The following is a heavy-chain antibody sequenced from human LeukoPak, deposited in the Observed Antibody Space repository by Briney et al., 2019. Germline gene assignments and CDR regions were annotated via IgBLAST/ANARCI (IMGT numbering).Heavy chain of an antibody. CDR3: ARARWPDYYYYGMDV. D-gene: IGHD5-24*01. CDR1: GFTVSSNY. V-gene: IGHV3-66*02. J-gene: IGHJ6*04. CDR2: IYSGGST. Sequence: QTGGSLRLSCAASGFTVSSNYMSWVRQAPGKGLEWVSVIYSGGSTHYADSVKGRFTISRDNSKNTLYLQMNSLRAEDTAVYYCARARWPDYYYYGMDVWGKGTTVTVSS.